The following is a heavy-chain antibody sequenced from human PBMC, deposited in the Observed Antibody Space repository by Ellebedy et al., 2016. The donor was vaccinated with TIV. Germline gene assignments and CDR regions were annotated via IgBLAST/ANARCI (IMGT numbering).Heavy chain of an antibody. CDR1: GFTFSNFG. D-gene: IGHD1-1*01. Sequence: PGGSLRLSCAASGFTFSNFGMHWVRQAPGKGLEWVAFTRYDESRRYYAESVKGRFTISRDNSKNTLYLQMNSLRVEDTAEYYCAKKREYDGNSLDNWGQGTLVSVSS. CDR2: TRYDESRR. CDR3: AKKREYDGNSLDN. V-gene: IGHV3-30*02. J-gene: IGHJ4*02.